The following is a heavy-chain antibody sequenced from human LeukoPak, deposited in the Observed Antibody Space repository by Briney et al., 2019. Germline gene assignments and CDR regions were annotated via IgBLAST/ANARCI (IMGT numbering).Heavy chain of an antibody. CDR2: IIPIFGTA. V-gene: IGHV1-69*13. D-gene: IGHD6-6*01. CDR1: GGTFSSYA. CDR3: ASEYSSSSPLLDYYYMDV. Sequence: ASVKVSCKASGGTFSSYAISRVRQAPGQGLEWMGGIIPIFGTANYAQKFQGRVMITADESTSTAYMELSSLRSEDTAVYYCASEYSSSSPLLDYYYMDVWGKGTTVTVSS. J-gene: IGHJ6*03.